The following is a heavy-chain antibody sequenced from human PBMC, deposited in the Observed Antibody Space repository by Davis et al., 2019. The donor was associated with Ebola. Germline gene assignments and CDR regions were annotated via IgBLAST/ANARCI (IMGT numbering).Heavy chain of an antibody. D-gene: IGHD3-22*01. J-gene: IGHJ5*02. V-gene: IGHV4-59*08. CDR1: GGSITTYY. CDR2: LHYSGST. Sequence: MPSETLSLTCTVSGGSITTYYWGWIRQSPEKGLEWIGYLHYSGSTNYNPSLKSRVTTSVDTSKSQFSLKLTSVTAADTAVYYCARLSYYYDNSAYSRPYNWFDPWGQGTLVTVSS. CDR3: ARLSYYYDNSAYSRPYNWFDP.